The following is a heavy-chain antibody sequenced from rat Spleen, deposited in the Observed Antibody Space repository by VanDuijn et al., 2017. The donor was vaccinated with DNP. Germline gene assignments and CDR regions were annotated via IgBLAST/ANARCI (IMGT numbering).Heavy chain of an antibody. Sequence: EVQLVESGGGLVQPGRSMKLSCAASGFTFRDYYMAWVRQAPTKGLEWVAYISYDGGITSYGDSVKGRFTISRDNAKNTLYMQMSKLGCEDTAIYYCSRATSTADYFDFWGQGVIVTVSS. CDR2: ISYDGGIT. CDR3: SRATSTADYFDF. D-gene: IGHD1-10*01. CDR1: GFTFRDYY. V-gene: IGHV5-22*01. J-gene: IGHJ2*01.